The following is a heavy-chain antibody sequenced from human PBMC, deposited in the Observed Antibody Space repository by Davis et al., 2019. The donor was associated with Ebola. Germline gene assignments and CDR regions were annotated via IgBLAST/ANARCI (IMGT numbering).Heavy chain of an antibody. V-gene: IGHV3-11*01. D-gene: IGHD6-13*01. CDR3: AGGIAAAVDFDY. J-gene: IGHJ4*02. Sequence: PGGSLRLSCAASGFVFSSYVMSWIRQAPGKGLEWVSYISSSGSTIYYADSVKGRFTISRDNAKNSLYLQMNSLRAEDTAVYYCAGGIAAAVDFDYWGQGTLVTVSS. CDR1: GFVFSSYV. CDR2: ISSSGSTI.